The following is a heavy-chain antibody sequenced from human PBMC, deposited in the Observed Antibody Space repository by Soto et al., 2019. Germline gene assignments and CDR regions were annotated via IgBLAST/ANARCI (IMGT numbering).Heavy chain of an antibody. CDR1: GGTFRSYA. V-gene: IGHV1-69*01. J-gene: IGHJ3*02. CDR3: ASWGYGRSTSCPQSGAFAI. CDR2: IIPIYGTA. D-gene: IGHD2-2*01. Sequence: QVQLVQSGAEVKKPGSSVKVSCKASGGTFRSYAISWVRQAPGQGLEWMGGIIPIYGTANYAPKFQGSVTSTTDESTSTVYMELSSVRAEDTAVYYCASWGYGRSTSCPQSGAFAIWGQGTTVTDSS.